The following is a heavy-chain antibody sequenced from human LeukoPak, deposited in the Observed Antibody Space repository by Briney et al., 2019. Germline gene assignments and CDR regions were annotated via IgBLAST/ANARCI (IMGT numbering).Heavy chain of an antibody. V-gene: IGHV4-34*01. J-gene: IGHJ3*02. D-gene: IGHD1-26*01. CDR3: ARVTPSYYAAFDI. CDR1: GGSFSGYY. CDR2: INHSGST. Sequence: SETLSLTCAVYGGSFSGYYWSWIRQPPGKGLEWIGEINHSGSTNYNPSLKSRVTISVDTSKNQFSLMLSSVTAADTAVYYCARVTPSYYAAFDIWGQGTMVTVSS.